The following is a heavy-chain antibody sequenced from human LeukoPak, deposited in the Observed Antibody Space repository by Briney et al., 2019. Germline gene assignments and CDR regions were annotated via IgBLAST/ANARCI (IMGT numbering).Heavy chain of an antibody. CDR3: AKGGSTNFYYGDV. J-gene: IGHJ6*02. CDR1: GGSMTNLY. CDR2: IYDSGST. D-gene: IGHD2/OR15-2a*01. Sequence: SETLSLTCSVSGGSMTNLYWTWIRQPPGKGLEWIGDIYDSGSTRYNTSLESRVTISVDTSKNQSSLKLSSVTAADTAVYYCAKGGSTNFYYGDVWGQGTTVTVSS. V-gene: IGHV4-59*01.